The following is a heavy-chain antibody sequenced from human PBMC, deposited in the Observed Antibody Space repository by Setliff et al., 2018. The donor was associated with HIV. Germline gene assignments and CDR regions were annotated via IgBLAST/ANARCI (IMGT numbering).Heavy chain of an antibody. D-gene: IGHD3-3*01. CDR1: GGSVSGYK. V-gene: IGHV4-4*08. J-gene: IGHJ3*02. CDR3: ARRDYNFSGTFDI. Sequence: ETLSLTCIVSGGSVSGYKWSWIRQSPGKGLEWIGYIYTSGSATYNPSLKSRVTISIDTSKNQFSLRLDSVTAADTAVYYCARRDYNFSGTFDIWGQGTMVTVSS. CDR2: IYTSGSA.